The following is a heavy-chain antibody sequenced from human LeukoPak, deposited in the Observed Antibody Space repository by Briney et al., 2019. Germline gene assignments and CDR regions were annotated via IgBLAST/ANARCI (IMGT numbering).Heavy chain of an antibody. Sequence: GGSLRLSCAASGFTFSSYAMHWVRQAPGKGLEWVAVISYDGSNKYYSDSVKGRFTISRDNSKNTLYLQMNSLRAEDTAVYYCARDQHEYSSGWFVFDYWGQGTLVTVSS. D-gene: IGHD6-19*01. J-gene: IGHJ4*02. CDR3: ARDQHEYSSGWFVFDY. CDR1: GFTFSSYA. V-gene: IGHV3-30*01. CDR2: ISYDGSNK.